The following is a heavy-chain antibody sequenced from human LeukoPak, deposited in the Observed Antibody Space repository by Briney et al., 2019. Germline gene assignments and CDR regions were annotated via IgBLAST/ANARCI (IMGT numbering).Heavy chain of an antibody. CDR2: INYSGDP. D-gene: IGHD5-18*01. V-gene: IGHV4-59*01. CDR3: ARVPRCNYNYAHFDWYFDL. Sequence: SETLSLTCTVSGGSISRYYWRWIRQPPGGGLEWIGYINYSGDPNYNPSLKSRVTISADTSKNQFSPKLIPVTAADTAVYHCARVPRCNYNYAHFDWYFDLWGRGTLVIVSS. CDR1: GGSISRYY. J-gene: IGHJ2*01.